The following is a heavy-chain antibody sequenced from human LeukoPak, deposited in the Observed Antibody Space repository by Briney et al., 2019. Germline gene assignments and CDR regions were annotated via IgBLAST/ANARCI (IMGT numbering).Heavy chain of an antibody. V-gene: IGHV1-8*03. CDR2: MNPNSGNT. CDR1: AYTFTTYD. J-gene: IGHJ4*02. Sequence: ASVKVSCKASAYTFTTYDINWVRQATGQGLEWMGWMNPNSGNTGYAQKFQGRVTITRNTSISTAYMELSSLRSGDTAVYYCARGLLGGPIDYWGQGTLVTVSS. D-gene: IGHD7-27*01. CDR3: ARGLLGGPIDY.